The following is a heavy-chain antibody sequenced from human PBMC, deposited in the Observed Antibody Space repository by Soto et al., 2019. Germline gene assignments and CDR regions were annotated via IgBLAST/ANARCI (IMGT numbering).Heavy chain of an antibody. Sequence: PSETLSLTCTVSGGSISSGGYYWSWIRQHPGKGLEWIGYIYYSGSTYYNPSLKGRVTISVDTSKNQFSLKLSSVTAADTAVYYCARGHSSRQYYFDYWGQGTLVTVSS. J-gene: IGHJ4*02. D-gene: IGHD6-13*01. CDR2: IYYSGST. V-gene: IGHV4-31*03. CDR3: ARGHSSRQYYFDY. CDR1: GGSISSGGYY.